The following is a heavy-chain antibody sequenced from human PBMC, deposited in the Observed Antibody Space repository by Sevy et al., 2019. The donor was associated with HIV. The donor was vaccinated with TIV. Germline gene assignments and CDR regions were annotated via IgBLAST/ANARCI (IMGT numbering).Heavy chain of an antibody. CDR2: ISTSGSGT. CDR1: GFTFSNYA. J-gene: IGHJ4*02. V-gene: IGHV3-23*01. D-gene: IGHD4-17*01. CDR3: VKELSKDTTVTARTG. Sequence: GGSLRLSCAASGFTFSNYAMSWVRQAPGKGLEWVSGISTSGSGTFYADSVKGRFTISRDNSKNTLYLQMNSLRAQDTAVYYCVKELSKDTTVTARTGWGQGTLVTVSS.